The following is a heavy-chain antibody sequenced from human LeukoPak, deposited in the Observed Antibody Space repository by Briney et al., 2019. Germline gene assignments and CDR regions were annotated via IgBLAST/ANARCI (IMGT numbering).Heavy chain of an antibody. D-gene: IGHD6-19*01. Sequence: GGSLRLSCAASGFTFSSFWMSWVRRAPGKGLEWVASIKQDGSEKYYVDSVKGRFTISRDNAKNSVYLQMNSLTAEDTAVYYCARGYSSGLHFDYWGQGTLVTVSS. CDR1: GFTFSSFW. J-gene: IGHJ4*02. V-gene: IGHV3-7*01. CDR2: IKQDGSEK. CDR3: ARGYSSGLHFDY.